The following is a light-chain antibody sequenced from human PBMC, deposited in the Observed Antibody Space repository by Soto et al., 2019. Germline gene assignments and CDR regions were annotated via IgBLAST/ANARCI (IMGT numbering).Light chain of an antibody. J-gene: IGKJ1*01. Sequence: MVLTHSPASLSLSPWEGSTLSFRASQNISSYLIWYQQKPGQAPRLLIYDASKRATGIPARFSGSGFGTDYTLTISSLEPEDFAVYYCQQRSKWRTFGQGTKVDIK. V-gene: IGKV3-11*01. CDR3: QQRSKWRT. CDR2: DAS. CDR1: QNISSY.